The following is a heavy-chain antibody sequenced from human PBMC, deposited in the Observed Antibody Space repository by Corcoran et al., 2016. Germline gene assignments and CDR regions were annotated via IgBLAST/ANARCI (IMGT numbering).Heavy chain of an antibody. Sequence: QVQLVQSGAEVKKPGASVKVSCKASGYTFTGYYMHWVRQAPGQGLEWMGWINPNSGGTKYAQKFQGRVTMTRDTSISTAYMELSRLRSDDTAVYYCARVHYYDSGGDDWFDPWGQGTLVTVSS. D-gene: IGHD3-22*01. CDR1: GYTFTGYY. CDR3: ARVHYYDSGGDDWFDP. V-gene: IGHV1-2*02. CDR2: INPNSGGT. J-gene: IGHJ5*02.